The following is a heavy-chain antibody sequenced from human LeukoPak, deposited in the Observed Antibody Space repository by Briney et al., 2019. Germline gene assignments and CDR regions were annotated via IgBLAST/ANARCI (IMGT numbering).Heavy chain of an antibody. Sequence: GGSLRLSCAASGFTFSSYAMSWVRQAPGKGLEWVSAISGSGGSTYYADSVKGRFTISRDNSKNTLYLQMNSLRAEDTAVYYCAKTVRRWLQFKGIGSGWFDPWGQGTLVTVSS. CDR1: GFTFSSYA. CDR2: ISGSGGST. CDR3: AKTVRRWLQFKGIGSGWFDP. V-gene: IGHV3-23*01. D-gene: IGHD5-24*01. J-gene: IGHJ5*02.